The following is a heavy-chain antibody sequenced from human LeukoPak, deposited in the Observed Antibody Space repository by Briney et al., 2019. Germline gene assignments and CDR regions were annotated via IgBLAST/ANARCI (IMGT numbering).Heavy chain of an antibody. CDR2: IDHTGNT. Sequence: PSETLSLTCTVSGSSITTYTHWACIRQSPGQGLAWIVSIDHTGNTYYTPSLESRVTISIDTSKNKFSLEVRSVTAADTAFYFCVNSKSNYEAVFWGPGTLVTVSS. D-gene: IGHD3-22*01. CDR3: VNSKSNYEAVF. CDR1: GSSITTYTH. J-gene: IGHJ4*02. V-gene: IGHV4-38-2*02.